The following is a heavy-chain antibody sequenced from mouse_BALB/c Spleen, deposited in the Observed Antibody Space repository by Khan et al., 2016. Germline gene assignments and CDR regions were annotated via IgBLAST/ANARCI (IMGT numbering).Heavy chain of an antibody. J-gene: IGHJ4*01. D-gene: IGHD1-2*01. CDR1: GYTFTDYY. V-gene: IGHV1-77*01. CDR2: IFPGGGIT. CDR3: ARSYYGYFAMDY. Sequence: QVQLKQSGTELPRPGASVKLSCKASGYTFTDYYLHWVKQRTGQGLEWIGEIFPGGGITYYNEKFKGNASLTADTSSSTAYMQLSSLTSEDSAVYFCARSYYGYFAMDYWGHGASVTVSS.